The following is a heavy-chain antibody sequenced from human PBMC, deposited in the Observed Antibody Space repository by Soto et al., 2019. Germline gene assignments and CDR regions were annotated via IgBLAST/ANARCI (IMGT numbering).Heavy chain of an antibody. J-gene: IGHJ4*02. Sequence: EVQLVESGGGLIQPGGSLRLSCAASGFSVSDNYVTWVRQAPGKGLEWVSVIYAGGDTFYADSVKGRFTISRDTSENMVYLQMRSQTVEDTAVYHCARGLGFCSGGACYEYWGQGTVVTVSS. CDR2: IYAGGDT. D-gene: IGHD2-15*01. CDR1: GFSVSDNY. V-gene: IGHV3-53*01. CDR3: ARGLGFCSGGACYEY.